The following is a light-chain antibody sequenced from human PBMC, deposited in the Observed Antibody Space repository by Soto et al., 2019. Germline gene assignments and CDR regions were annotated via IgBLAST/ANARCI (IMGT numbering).Light chain of an antibody. CDR3: CSYAGSYTYV. CDR1: SSDVGSHNY. J-gene: IGLJ1*01. V-gene: IGLV2-11*01. CDR2: DVN. Sequence: QSALTQPRSVSGSPGQSVTIPCTGTSSDVGSHNYVSWYQQHPGKAPKLILHDVNKRPSGVPDRFSGSKSGNTASLTISGLQTEDEGDYYCCSYAGSYTYVFGTGTKVTVL.